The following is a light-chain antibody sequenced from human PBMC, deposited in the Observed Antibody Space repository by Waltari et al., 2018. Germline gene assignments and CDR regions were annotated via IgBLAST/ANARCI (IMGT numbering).Light chain of an antibody. V-gene: IGLV2-23*02. Sequence: QSALTQPASVSGSPGQSITIPCTGTSSDVGSYNLVSWYQQNPGKAPKLMIYEVSKRPSGDSNRFSGSKSGNTASLTISGLQAEDEADYYCCSYAGSSTYVFGTGTKVTVL. CDR1: SSDVGSYNL. CDR2: EVS. J-gene: IGLJ1*01. CDR3: CSYAGSSTYV.